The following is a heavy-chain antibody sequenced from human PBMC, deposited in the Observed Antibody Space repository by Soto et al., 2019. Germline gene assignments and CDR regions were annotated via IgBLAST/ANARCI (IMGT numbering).Heavy chain of an antibody. J-gene: IGHJ4*02. Sequence: QVQLVQSGAEVKKPGASVKVSCKASGYTFTGYYMHWVRQAPGQGLEWMGWINPNSGGTNNAQKFQGWVNMTRDTSIRTAYMELSRLRSDDTSVYYCARSPEKYCSVCSCYLSDPFFDYWGQGTLVTVSS. CDR1: GYTFTGYY. V-gene: IGHV1-2*04. D-gene: IGHD2-15*01. CDR3: ARSPEKYCSVCSCYLSDPFFDY. CDR2: INPNSGGT.